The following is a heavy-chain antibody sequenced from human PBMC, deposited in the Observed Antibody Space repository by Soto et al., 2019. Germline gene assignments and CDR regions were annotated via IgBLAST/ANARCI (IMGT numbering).Heavy chain of an antibody. D-gene: IGHD6-19*01. CDR2: VYYSGTT. CDR3: AKDLHGSGWSFDQ. Sequence: PSVTLSLTCSVSSGSVSEKTYDWSWIRQPPGKRLEWIGYVYYSGTTNYNPSLKSRVTISVDLSKNRFSLRLSSVTTADTAVYYCAKDLHGSGWSFDQWGQGTVV. CDR1: SGSVSEKTYD. V-gene: IGHV4-61*01. J-gene: IGHJ4*02.